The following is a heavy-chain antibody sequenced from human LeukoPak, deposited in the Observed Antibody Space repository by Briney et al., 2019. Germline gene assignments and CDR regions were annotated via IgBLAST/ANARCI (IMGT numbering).Heavy chain of an antibody. CDR2: INPNSGGT. CDR1: GYSFIGYY. J-gene: IGHJ4*02. Sequence: ASVKVSCKASGYSFIGYYMHWVRQAPGQGLEWMGWINPNSGGTNYAQKFQGRVTMTRDTSINTAYMELSSLRSDDAAMYYCARVFFGSAYYFSYCGQGTLVTVSS. V-gene: IGHV1-2*02. CDR3: ARVFFGSAYYFSY. D-gene: IGHD3-22*01.